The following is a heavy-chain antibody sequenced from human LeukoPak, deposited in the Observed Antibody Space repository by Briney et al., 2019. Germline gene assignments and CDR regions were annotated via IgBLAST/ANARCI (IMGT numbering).Heavy chain of an antibody. Sequence: PGGSLRLSCAASGFTVSSNYMSWVRQAPGKGLEWVSVIYSGGYTYYADSVKGRFTISRDNSKNTLYLLMNNLRGEDTAVYYCARGRASAGGYSGYDWGDWFDPWGQGTLVTVSS. CDR2: IYSGGYT. V-gene: IGHV3-53*01. CDR3: ARGRASAGGYSGYDWGDWFDP. D-gene: IGHD5-12*01. CDR1: GFTVSSNY. J-gene: IGHJ5*02.